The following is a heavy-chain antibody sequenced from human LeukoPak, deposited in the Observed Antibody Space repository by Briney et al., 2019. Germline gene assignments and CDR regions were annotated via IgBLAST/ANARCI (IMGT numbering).Heavy chain of an antibody. J-gene: IGHJ4*02. D-gene: IGHD2-8*01. CDR1: GFTFSSYW. Sequence: QPGGYLRLSCAASGFTFSSYWMHWVRQAPGNGLVWVSRINSDGSSTSYADSVKGRFTISRDNAKNTLYLQMNSLRAEDTAVYYCARSGRYCTNGVCYTVYFDYWGQGTLVTVSS. CDR2: INSDGSST. CDR3: ARSGRYCTNGVCYTVYFDY. V-gene: IGHV3-74*01.